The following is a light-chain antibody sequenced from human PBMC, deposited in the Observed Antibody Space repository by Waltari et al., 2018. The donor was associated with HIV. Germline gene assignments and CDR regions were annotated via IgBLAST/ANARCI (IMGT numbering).Light chain of an antibody. J-gene: IGKJ1*01. V-gene: IGKV4-1*01. Sequence: DLVLTEFPDPLAVPLGAGAPVDCTSSQSVLASSNVKYELAWYQQKSGLPPKLLIYCAVDRQGGVPDRFSGSGSGTEFTLTISRLQPEDVAVYYCQQYHTIPQTFGQGTKVEI. CDR2: CAV. CDR3: QQYHTIPQT. CDR1: QSVLASSNVKYE.